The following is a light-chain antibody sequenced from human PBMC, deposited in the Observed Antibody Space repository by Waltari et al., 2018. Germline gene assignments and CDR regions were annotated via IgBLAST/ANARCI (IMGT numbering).Light chain of an antibody. J-gene: IGLJ1*01. CDR3: CSFAGRSTWV. CDR1: SSDVGTYHL. Sequence: QSALTQPASVSGSPGQSLAVSCTGSSSDVGTYHLVSWYQQHPCKAPKLIIYEATKRPSGVSNRFSGSKSGNMASLTISGLQAEDEAEYYCCSFAGRSTWVFGTGTKVTVL. CDR2: EAT. V-gene: IGLV2-23*01.